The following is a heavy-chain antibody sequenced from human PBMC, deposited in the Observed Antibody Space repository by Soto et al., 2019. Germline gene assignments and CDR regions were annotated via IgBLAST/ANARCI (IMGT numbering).Heavy chain of an antibody. Sequence: SETLSLTCTVSGGSISSSYWSWIRQPPGKGLEWIGYIYDSGSTYYNSSLKSRVTMSVDTSKNQFSLKLSSVTASDTATYYCTKGAERTVQRFLDWVCGHWGQGTPVNVSS. V-gene: IGHV4-59*12. CDR2: IYDSGST. CDR3: TKGAERTVQRFLDWVCGH. J-gene: IGHJ4*01. CDR1: GGSISSSY. D-gene: IGHD3-9*01.